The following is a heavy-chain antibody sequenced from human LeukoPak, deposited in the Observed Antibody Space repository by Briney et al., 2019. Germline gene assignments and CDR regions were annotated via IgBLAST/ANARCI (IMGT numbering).Heavy chain of an antibody. J-gene: IGHJ2*01. D-gene: IGHD6-13*01. V-gene: IGHV4-59*01. CDR2: FYYSGST. Sequence: SETLSLTCAVSGGSISSYYWSWIRQPPGKGLEWIGNFYYSGSTNYNPSLKSRVTISVDTSKSQSSLKVSSVTAADTAVYYCARGSSSSFNFDLWGRGTLVTVSP. CDR3: ARGSSSSFNFDL. CDR1: GGSISSYY.